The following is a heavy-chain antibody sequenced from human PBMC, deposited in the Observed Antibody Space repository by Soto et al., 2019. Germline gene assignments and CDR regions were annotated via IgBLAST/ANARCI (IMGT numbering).Heavy chain of an antibody. D-gene: IGHD2-21*02. CDR3: VRNRRLRGHPVDL. CDR1: GFTFSDSW. Sequence: EVQLVESGGGLVQPGGSLRLSCVASGFTFSDSWMHWVRQAPGKGLMWVSRISFDGTATTSAASVRGRFIISRDNAKNTLLLQMNHLRAADTAMYYCVRNRRLRGHPVDLWGQGTFVTVSS. CDR2: ISFDGTAT. J-gene: IGHJ3*01. V-gene: IGHV3-74*03.